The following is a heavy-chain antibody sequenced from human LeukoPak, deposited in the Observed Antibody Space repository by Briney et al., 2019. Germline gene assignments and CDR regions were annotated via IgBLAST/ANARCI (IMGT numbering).Heavy chain of an antibody. J-gene: IGHJ4*02. CDR1: GGSISSGSYY. CDR2: IYYSGST. Sequence: SETLSLTCTVSGGSISSGSYYWGWIRQPPGKGLEWIGYIYYSGSTYYNPSLKSRVTISVDTSKNQFSLKLSSVTAADTAVYYCASQYYDFWSGYYDYWGQGTLVTVSS. D-gene: IGHD3-3*01. V-gene: IGHV4-31*03. CDR3: ASQYYDFWSGYYDY.